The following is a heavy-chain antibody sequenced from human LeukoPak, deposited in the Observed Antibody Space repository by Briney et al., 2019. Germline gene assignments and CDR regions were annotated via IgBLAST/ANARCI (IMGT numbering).Heavy chain of an antibody. CDR2: FDPEDGET. CDR3: ARSFTN. D-gene: IGHD2-2*01. V-gene: IGHV1-24*01. Sequence: GASVKVSCKVSGYTLTELSMHWVRQAPGKGLEWMGGFDPEDGETIYAQKFQGRVTMTRNTSISTAYMEPSSLRSEDTAVYYCARSFTNWGQGTLVTVSS. J-gene: IGHJ4*02. CDR1: GYTLTELS.